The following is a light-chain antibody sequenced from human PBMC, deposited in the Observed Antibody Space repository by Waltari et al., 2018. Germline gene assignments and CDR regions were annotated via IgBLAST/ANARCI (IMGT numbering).Light chain of an antibody. J-gene: IGLJ3*02. CDR2: NNN. V-gene: IGLV1-44*01. CDR3: AVWDDSLNGWM. CDR1: SSNIGSKT. Sequence: QSVVTQSPSASGPPGQRVTISCSGSSSNIGSKTVNWYQHLPGTAPKLLIHNNNRRPSGAPDRFSGSKSDTSASLAISGLQSEDEAEYYCAVWDDSLNGWMFGGGTKLTVL.